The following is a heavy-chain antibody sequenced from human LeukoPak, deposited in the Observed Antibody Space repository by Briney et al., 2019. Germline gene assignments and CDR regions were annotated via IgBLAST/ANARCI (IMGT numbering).Heavy chain of an antibody. D-gene: IGHD6-19*01. Sequence: PGGSLRLSCAASGFTFSSYGMSWVRQAPGKGLEWVSAISGSGGSTYYADSVKGRFTISRDNSKNTLYLQMNSLRAEDTALYYCAKDSKGYSSGWDLDYWGQGTLVTVSS. CDR1: GFTFSSYG. CDR2: ISGSGGST. CDR3: AKDSKGYSSGWDLDY. J-gene: IGHJ4*02. V-gene: IGHV3-23*01.